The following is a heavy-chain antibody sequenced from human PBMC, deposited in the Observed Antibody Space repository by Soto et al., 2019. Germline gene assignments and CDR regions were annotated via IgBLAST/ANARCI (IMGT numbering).Heavy chain of an antibody. CDR2: IYYSGST. CDR3: ARAVRFYYDTSGYHDY. D-gene: IGHD3-22*01. CDR1: GGSISSGGYY. J-gene: IGHJ4*02. Sequence: PSETLSLTCTVSGGSISSGGYYWSWIRQHPGKGLEWIGYIYYSGSTYYNPSLKSRVTISVDTSKNQFSLKLSSVTAADTAVYYCARAVRFYYDTSGYHDYWGQGXLVTVSS. V-gene: IGHV4-31*03.